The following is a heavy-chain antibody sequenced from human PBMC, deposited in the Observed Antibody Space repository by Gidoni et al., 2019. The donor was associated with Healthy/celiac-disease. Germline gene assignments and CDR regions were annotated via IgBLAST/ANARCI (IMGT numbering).Heavy chain of an antibody. CDR1: GGNFSSYA. J-gene: IGHJ4*02. CDR2: IIPIFGTA. Sequence: QVQLVQSGAAVKRAGSSVEVSCTTAGGNFSSYAISWVRQAPGQGLEWMGGIIPIFGTANYAQKFQGRVTITADESTSTAYMELSSLRSEDTAVYYCARGLGGSYRYWGQGTLVTVSS. V-gene: IGHV1-69*01. CDR3: ARGLGGSYRY. D-gene: IGHD1-26*01.